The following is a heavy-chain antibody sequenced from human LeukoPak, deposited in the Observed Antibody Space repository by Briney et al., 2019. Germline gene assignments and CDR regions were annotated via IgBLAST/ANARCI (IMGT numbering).Heavy chain of an antibody. D-gene: IGHD3-10*01. CDR2: ISGSGDTT. Sequence: GGSLRLSCAGSGFTFSAYEMNWVRQAPGKGLQWLSYISGSGDTTHYADSVKGRFTISRDNAKNSLSLQMNSLRAEDTAVYYCARPVGYSGSGSYYGFWGQGTLVTVSS. V-gene: IGHV3-48*03. CDR3: ARPVGYSGSGSYYGF. J-gene: IGHJ4*02. CDR1: GFTFSAYE.